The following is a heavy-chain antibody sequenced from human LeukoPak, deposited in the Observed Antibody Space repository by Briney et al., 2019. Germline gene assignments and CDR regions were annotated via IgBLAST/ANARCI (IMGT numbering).Heavy chain of an antibody. J-gene: IGHJ4*02. CDR2: INGDLTNT. CDR3: ASRSGLLHFDY. D-gene: IGHD6-19*01. CDR1: GFTFTDYW. Sequence: GGSLRLSCAASGFTFTDYWMHWVRQVAGKGLVWVSRINGDLTNTTYADSVKGRFTISRDNAKNTLYLQMNSLRAEDTALYYCASRSGLLHFDYWGQGTLVTVSS. V-gene: IGHV3-74*03.